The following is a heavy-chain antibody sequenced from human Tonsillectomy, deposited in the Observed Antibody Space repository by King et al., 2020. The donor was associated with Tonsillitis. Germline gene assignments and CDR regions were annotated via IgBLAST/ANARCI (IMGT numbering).Heavy chain of an antibody. CDR3: ARGGTWSTDYYYYYGMDV. CDR2: IYYSGST. D-gene: IGHD1-26*01. J-gene: IGHJ6*02. V-gene: IGHV4-59*01. Sequence: VQLQESGPGLVKPSETLSLTCTVSGGSISTYYWSWIRQPPGRGLEWIGYIYYSGSTNYNPSLKSRVTISVDTSKNLFSLKLSSVTAADTAVYYCARGGTWSTDYYYYYGMDVWGQGTTVTVSS. CDR1: GGSISTYY.